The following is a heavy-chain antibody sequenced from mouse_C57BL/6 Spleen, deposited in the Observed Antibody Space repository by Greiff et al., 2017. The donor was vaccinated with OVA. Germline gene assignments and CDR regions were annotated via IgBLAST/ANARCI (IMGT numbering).Heavy chain of an antibody. J-gene: IGHJ1*03. D-gene: IGHD2-1*01. CDR3: VRHYYGYGYFDV. CDR1: GFSFNTYA. CDR2: IRSKSNNYAT. V-gene: IGHV10-1*01. Sequence: EVKLVESGGGLVQPKGSLKLSCAASGFSFNTYAMNWVRQAPGKGLEWVARIRSKSNNYATYYADSVKDRFTISSDDSESMLYLQMNNLKTEDTAMYYCVRHYYGYGYFDVWGTGTTVTVSS.